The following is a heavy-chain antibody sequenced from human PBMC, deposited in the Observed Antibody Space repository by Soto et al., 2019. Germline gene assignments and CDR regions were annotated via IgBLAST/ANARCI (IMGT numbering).Heavy chain of an antibody. CDR1: GGSITTGGYY. V-gene: IGHV4-31*03. Sequence: QVQLQESGPGLVKPSQTLSLTCTVSGGSITTGGYYWSWIRQHPGKGPEWIGYLYYSGSTYYNPSLESRVTISVDTSKNQFSLRLSSVTAADTAVYYCARGLSVTLFDYWGQGTLVAVSS. J-gene: IGHJ4*02. CDR3: ARGLSVTLFDY. D-gene: IGHD4-17*01. CDR2: LYYSGST.